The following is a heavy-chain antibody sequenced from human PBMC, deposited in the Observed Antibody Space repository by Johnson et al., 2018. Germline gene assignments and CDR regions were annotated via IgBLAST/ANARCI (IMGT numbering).Heavy chain of an antibody. CDR2: ISSSSTK. CDR1: GFTFSNYN. J-gene: IGHJ1*01. D-gene: IGHD1-14*01. V-gene: IGHV3-48*02. CDR3: ASQPGGTQH. Sequence: VQLVQSGGGLVQPGGSLRLSCAASGFTFSNYNMNWVRQAPGKGLEWLSYISSSSTKYYADSVKGRFTITRDNAKNSLYLQMNSLRDGDTAVYYCASQPGGTQHWCQGTLVTVSS.